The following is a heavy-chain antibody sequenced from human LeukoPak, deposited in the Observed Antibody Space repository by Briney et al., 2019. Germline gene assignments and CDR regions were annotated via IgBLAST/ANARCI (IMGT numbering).Heavy chain of an antibody. Sequence: TSETLSLTCAVYGGSFSGYYWSWIRQPPGKGLEWIGEISHSGSSNSNPSLKSRVTMSADMSKNQFSLKLSSVTAADTAVYFCARLAYYLDSSGYYLYYFDNWGQGTPVTVSS. CDR2: ISHSGSS. CDR1: GGSFSGYY. D-gene: IGHD3-22*01. V-gene: IGHV4-34*01. J-gene: IGHJ4*02. CDR3: ARLAYYLDSSGYYLYYFDN.